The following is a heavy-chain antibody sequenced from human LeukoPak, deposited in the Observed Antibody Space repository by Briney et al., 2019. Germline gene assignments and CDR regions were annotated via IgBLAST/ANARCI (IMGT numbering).Heavy chain of an antibody. Sequence: SETLSLTCTVSGSSISSYYWSWIRQPPGKGLDWLGYIYYSGSTNYNPSLKSRVTISVDTSKNQFSLKLSSVTAADTAVYYCARAARYCSSTSCRTWFDPWGQGTLVTVSS. CDR1: GSSISSYY. CDR2: IYYSGST. V-gene: IGHV4-59*01. CDR3: ARAARYCSSTSCRTWFDP. J-gene: IGHJ5*02. D-gene: IGHD2-2*01.